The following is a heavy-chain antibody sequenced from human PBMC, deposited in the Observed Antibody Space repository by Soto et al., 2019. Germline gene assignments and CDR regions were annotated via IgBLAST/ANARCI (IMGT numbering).Heavy chain of an antibody. CDR1: GGTFSSYA. CDR2: IIPIFGTA. Sequence: QVQLVQSGAEVKKPGSSVKVSCKASGGTFSSYAISWVRQAPGQGPEWMGGIIPIFGTANYAQKFQGRVTITADESTSTAYMELSSLRSEDTAVYYCASSPNYYDSSGYNFQHWGQGTLVTVSS. CDR3: ASSPNYYDSSGYNFQH. J-gene: IGHJ1*01. V-gene: IGHV1-69*12. D-gene: IGHD3-22*01.